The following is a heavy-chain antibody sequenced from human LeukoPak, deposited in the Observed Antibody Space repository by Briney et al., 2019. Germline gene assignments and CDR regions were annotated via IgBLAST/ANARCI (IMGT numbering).Heavy chain of an antibody. CDR2: ISAYNGNT. J-gene: IGHJ5*02. V-gene: IGHV1-18*01. D-gene: IGHD2-2*01. Sequence: GASVKVACKASGYTFTRYGISWVRQAPGQGLEWMGWISAYNGNTNYAQTMQGRVTMTTDTSTSTAYLDLRSLRSDDTDVYYFLRGGGDIVVVPAAWVNWFDPWGQGTLVTVSS. CDR3: LRGGGDIVVVPAAWVNWFDP. CDR1: GYTFTRYG.